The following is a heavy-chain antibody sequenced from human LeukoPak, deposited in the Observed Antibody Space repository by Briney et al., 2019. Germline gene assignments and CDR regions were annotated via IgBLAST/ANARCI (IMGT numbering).Heavy chain of an antibody. Sequence: GGSLRLSCAASGFTFSSYGMSWVRQAPGKGLEWVSAISGSGGSTYYADSVKGRFTISRDNPKNTLYLQMNSLRAEDTAVYYCARGGAFGYFDWLFNDYWGQGTLVTVSS. V-gene: IGHV3-23*01. D-gene: IGHD3-9*01. CDR1: GFTFSSYG. CDR2: ISGSGGST. J-gene: IGHJ4*02. CDR3: ARGGAFGYFDWLFNDY.